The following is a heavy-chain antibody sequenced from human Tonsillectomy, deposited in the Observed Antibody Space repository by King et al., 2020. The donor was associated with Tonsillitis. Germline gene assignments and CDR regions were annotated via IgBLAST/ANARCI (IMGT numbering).Heavy chain of an antibody. J-gene: IGHJ3*02. CDR1: GGSINSGGYY. CDR3: ARGHYDILTGYEEALDI. CDR2: IYDSGRT. D-gene: IGHD3-9*01. Sequence: QLQESGPGLVKPSQTLSLTCTFSGGSINSGGYYWHWIRQHPEKGLEWLGYIYDSGRTYYNPSLKSRLAISLDSSQNQFSLRLNFVTAADTAVYYCARGHYDILTGYEEALDIWGQGTMVTVSS. V-gene: IGHV4-31*03.